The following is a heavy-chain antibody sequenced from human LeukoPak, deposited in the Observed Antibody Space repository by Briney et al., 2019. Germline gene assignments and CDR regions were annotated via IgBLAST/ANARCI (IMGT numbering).Heavy chain of an antibody. J-gene: IGHJ6*02. CDR2: INPNSGGT. Sequence: ASVKVSCKASGYTFTGYYMHWVRQAPGQGLEWMGRINPNSGGTNYAQKFQGRVTMTRDTSISTAYMELSRLRSDDTAVYYCARDDRLLGADYYYGMGVWGQGTTVTVSS. V-gene: IGHV1-2*06. CDR3: ARDDRLLGADYYYGMGV. CDR1: GYTFTGYY. D-gene: IGHD1-26*01.